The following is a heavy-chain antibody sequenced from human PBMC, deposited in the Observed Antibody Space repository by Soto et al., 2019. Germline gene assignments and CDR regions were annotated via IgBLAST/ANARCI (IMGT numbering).Heavy chain of an antibody. CDR3: ARDRSFASGDYYFDY. D-gene: IGHD4-17*01. CDR2: INAGNGNT. J-gene: IGHJ4*02. CDR1: GYTFRSYN. Sequence: EASVKVSCKASGYTFRSYNMHWVRQAPGQRLEWMGWINAGNGNTKYSQRFQGRVTFTGDSSANTAYMELSSLRSEDTAVYYCARDRSFASGDYYFDYWGQGTLVTVSS. V-gene: IGHV1-3*01.